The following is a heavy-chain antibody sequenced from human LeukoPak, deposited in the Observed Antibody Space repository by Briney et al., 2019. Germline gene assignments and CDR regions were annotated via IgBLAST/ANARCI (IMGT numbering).Heavy chain of an antibody. J-gene: IGHJ6*02. CDR3: AKDFPPSVAGHLYYYYYGMDV. CDR2: ISGSGGST. CDR1: GFTFSIYA. Sequence: QSGGSLRLSCAASGFTFSIYAMSWVSQAPGKGLEWVSAISGSGGSTYYADSVKGRFTISRDNSKNTLYLQMNSLRAEDTAVYYCAKDFPPSVAGHLYYYYYGMDVWGQGTTVTVSS. V-gene: IGHV3-23*01. D-gene: IGHD6-19*01.